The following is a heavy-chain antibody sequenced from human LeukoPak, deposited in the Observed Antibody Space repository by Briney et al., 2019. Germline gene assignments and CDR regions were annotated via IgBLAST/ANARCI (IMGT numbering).Heavy chain of an antibody. CDR1: GFTFDDYA. D-gene: IGHD6-13*01. V-gene: IGHV3-9*01. CDR3: AKALIGPSSSWYEPFDY. CDR2: ISWNSGSI. J-gene: IGHJ4*02. Sequence: PGRSLRLFCAASGFTFDDYAMHWVRQAPGKGLEWVSGISWNSGSIGYADSVKGRFTISRDNAKNSLYLQMNSLRAEDTALYYCAKALIGPSSSWYEPFDYWGQGTLVTVSS.